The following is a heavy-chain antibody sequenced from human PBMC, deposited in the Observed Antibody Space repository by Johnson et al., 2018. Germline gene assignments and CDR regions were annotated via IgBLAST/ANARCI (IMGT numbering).Heavy chain of an antibody. CDR3: ARRISSYYYYLDV. V-gene: IGHV4-59*01. CDR1: GGSISSYY. J-gene: IGHJ6*03. CDR2: IYYSGST. Sequence: QVQLQESGPGLVKPSETLSLTCTVSGGSISSYYWSWIRQPPGKGLEWIGYIYYSGSTNYNPSLKSRVTISVDTSKNQFSLKLSSVTPADTAVYDCARRISSYYYYLDVWGKGTPVTVSS. D-gene: IGHD2-15*01.